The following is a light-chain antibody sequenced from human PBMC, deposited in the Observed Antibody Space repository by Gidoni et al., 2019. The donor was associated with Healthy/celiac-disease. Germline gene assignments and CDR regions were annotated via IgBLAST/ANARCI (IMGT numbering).Light chain of an antibody. V-gene: IGKV1-9*01. CDR3: QQLNSYLFT. Sequence: DIQLTQSPSFLSASVGDRVTITCRASKGISSYLAWYQQKPGKAPKLLIYAASTLQSGVPSRFSGSGSGTEFTLTISSLQPEDVATYYCQQLNSYLFTFGPGTKVDIK. J-gene: IGKJ3*01. CDR1: KGISSY. CDR2: AAS.